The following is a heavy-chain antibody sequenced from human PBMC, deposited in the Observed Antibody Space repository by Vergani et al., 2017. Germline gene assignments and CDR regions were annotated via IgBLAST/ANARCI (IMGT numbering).Heavy chain of an antibody. V-gene: IGHV4-4*07. Sequence: QVQLQESGPGLVKPSETLSLTCTVSGGSISSYYWSWIRQPAGKGLEWIGRIYTSGSTNYNPSLKSRVTMAVDTSTNQFSLKLSSVTAADTAVYYCARSGYSSSWYRGYYFDYWGQGTLVTVSS. CDR3: ARSGYSSSWYRGYYFDY. J-gene: IGHJ4*02. CDR2: IYTSGST. CDR1: GGSISSYY. D-gene: IGHD6-13*01.